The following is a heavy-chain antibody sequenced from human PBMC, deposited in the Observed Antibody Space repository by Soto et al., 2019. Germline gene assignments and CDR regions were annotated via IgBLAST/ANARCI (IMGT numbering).Heavy chain of an antibody. CDR1: GGSVSSGSYY. Sequence: QVQLQESGPGLVKPSETLSLTCTVSGGSVSSGSYYWSWIRQPPGKGLEWIGYIYYSGSTNYNPSLKSRVTISVDTSKNQFSLKLSSVTAADTAVYYCARADYGDRTWYFDLWGRGPLVTVSS. CDR3: ARADYGDRTWYFDL. D-gene: IGHD4-17*01. CDR2: IYYSGST. V-gene: IGHV4-61*01. J-gene: IGHJ2*01.